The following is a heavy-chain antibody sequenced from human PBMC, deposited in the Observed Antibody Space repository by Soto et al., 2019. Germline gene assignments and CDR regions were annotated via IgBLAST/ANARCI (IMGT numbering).Heavy chain of an antibody. V-gene: IGHV4-59*08. CDR2: VYYDGGS. CDR1: GGSIDGRN. D-gene: IGHD3-10*01. Sequence: QVQLQESGPGLVKPSETLSLTCTVSGGSIDGRNCAWIRQPPGKGLEWLGYVYYDGGSSYNPSVKRRLTLSMHTSKSQFSLQLRSVTAADTAVYYCVRQGIGNLHGLVDVWGRGTTVTVSS. CDR3: VRQGIGNLHGLVDV. J-gene: IGHJ6*02.